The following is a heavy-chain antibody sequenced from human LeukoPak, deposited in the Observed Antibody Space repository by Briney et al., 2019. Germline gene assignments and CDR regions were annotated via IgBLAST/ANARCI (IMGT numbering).Heavy chain of an antibody. CDR1: GFTFSTCA. CDR3: AKDGDVVVPGAFPEH. D-gene: IGHD2-2*01. V-gene: IGHV3-23*01. CDR2: ISGSGGTT. J-gene: IGHJ4*02. Sequence: GGSLRLSCAPSGFTFSTCAMSWVRQAPGKGLEWVSAISGSGGTTYYADSVKGRFTISRDNSKSTVFLHMNSLRAEDTAVYYCAKDGDVVVPGAFPEHWGQGTLVTVSS.